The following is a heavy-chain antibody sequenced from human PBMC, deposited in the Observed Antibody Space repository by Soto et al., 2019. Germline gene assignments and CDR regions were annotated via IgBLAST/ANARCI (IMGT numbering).Heavy chain of an antibody. CDR3: ARPGYCYGMDV. CDR1: GYTFSISA. V-gene: IGHV1-3*01. J-gene: IGHJ6*02. Sequence: QVQLVQSGAEVKKPGASVKVSCKASGYTFSISALHWVRQAPGQRLEWMGWINAGNGNTKYSQNFQGRVTITRDTSASTAYMELSSLRSEDTGVYYCARPGYCYGMDVWGQGTAVTLSS. CDR2: INAGNGNT.